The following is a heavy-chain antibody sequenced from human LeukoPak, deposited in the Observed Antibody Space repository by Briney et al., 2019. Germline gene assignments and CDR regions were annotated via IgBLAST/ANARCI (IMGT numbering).Heavy chain of an antibody. Sequence: PSETLSLTCTVSGGSISSGSYYWSWIRQPAGKGLEWIGRIYTSGSTNYNPSLKSRVTISVDTSKNQFSLKLSSVTAADTAVYYCARYRLVVPAAVGFGLYYYYMDVWGKGTTVTISS. CDR3: ARYRLVVPAAVGFGLYYYYMDV. CDR1: GGSISSGSYY. D-gene: IGHD2-2*01. J-gene: IGHJ6*03. V-gene: IGHV4-61*02. CDR2: IYTSGST.